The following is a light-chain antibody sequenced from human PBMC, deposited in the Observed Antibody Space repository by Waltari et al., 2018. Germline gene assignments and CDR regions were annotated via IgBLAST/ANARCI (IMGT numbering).Light chain of an antibody. CDR1: QSVTSN. CDR2: GAS. CDR3: LQYNDWPPWT. Sequence: EIVMTQSPATLSVSPGERATLSCRARQSVTSNLAWYQQKPGQAPRLLIFGASTRATDIPARFSGSGSGTEFTLTISSLQSEDFAVYYCLQYNDWPPWTFGQGTKVEIK. J-gene: IGKJ1*01. V-gene: IGKV3-15*01.